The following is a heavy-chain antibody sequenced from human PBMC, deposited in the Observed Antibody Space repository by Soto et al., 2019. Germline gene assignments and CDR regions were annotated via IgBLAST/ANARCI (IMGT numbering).Heavy chain of an antibody. D-gene: IGHD3-3*01. Sequence: SETLSLTCTVSGGSISSSSYYWGWIRQPPGKGLEWIGSIYYSGSTYYNPSLKSRVTISVDTSKNQFSLKLSSVTAADTAVYYCAMKKPDYDFWSGYYTGLSYYYYYMDVWGKGTTVTVSS. CDR2: IYYSGST. J-gene: IGHJ6*03. CDR1: GGSISSSSYY. V-gene: IGHV4-39*01. CDR3: AMKKPDYDFWSGYYTGLSYYYYYMDV.